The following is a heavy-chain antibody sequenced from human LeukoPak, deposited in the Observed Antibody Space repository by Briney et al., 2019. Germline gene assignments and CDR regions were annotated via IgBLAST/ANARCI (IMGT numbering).Heavy chain of an antibody. V-gene: IGHV4-38-2*02. CDR3: ARVRAYGSGSYYRKNLLYYFDY. D-gene: IGHD3-10*01. J-gene: IGHJ4*02. CDR1: GYSISTGYY. CDR2: IYHSGST. Sequence: SETLSLTCTVSGYSISTGYYWGWIRQPPGIRQPPGKGLEWIGSIYHSGSTYYNPSLKSRVTISVDTSQNQFSLKLSSVTAADTAVYYCARVRAYGSGSYYRKNLLYYFDYWGQGTLVTVSS.